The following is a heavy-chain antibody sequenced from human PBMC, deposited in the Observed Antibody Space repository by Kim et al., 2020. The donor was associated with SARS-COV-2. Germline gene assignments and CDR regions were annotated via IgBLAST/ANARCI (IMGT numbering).Heavy chain of an antibody. CDR3: AKDKELYCSGGSCYSVDY. CDR2: ISYDGSNK. V-gene: IGHV3-30*18. D-gene: IGHD2-15*01. Sequence: GGSLRLSCAASGFTFSSYGMHWVRQAPGKGLEWVAVISYDGSNKYYADSVKGRFTISRDNSKNTLYLQMNSLRAEDTAVYYCAKDKELYCSGGSCYSVDYWGQGTLVIVSS. CDR1: GFTFSSYG. J-gene: IGHJ4*02.